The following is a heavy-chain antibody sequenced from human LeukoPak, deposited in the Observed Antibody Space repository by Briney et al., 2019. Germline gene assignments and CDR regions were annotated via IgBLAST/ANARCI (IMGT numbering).Heavy chain of an antibody. Sequence: ASVKVSCKASGYTFTGYYMHWVRQAPGQGLEWMGWINPNSGGTNYAQKLQGRVTMTTDTSTSTAYMELRSLRSDDTAVYYCARVPRPYYYYGMDVWGQGTTVTVSS. V-gene: IGHV1-2*02. CDR2: INPNSGGT. J-gene: IGHJ6*02. CDR1: GYTFTGYY. CDR3: ARVPRPYYYYGMDV.